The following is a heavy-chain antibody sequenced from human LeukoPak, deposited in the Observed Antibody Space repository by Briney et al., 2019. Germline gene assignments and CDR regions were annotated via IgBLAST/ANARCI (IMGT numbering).Heavy chain of an antibody. CDR1: GYTFTGYY. D-gene: IGHD3-9*01. CDR2: INPNSGGT. CDR3: ARDDYDILTGEGALFDY. Sequence: ASVKVSSKASGYTFTGYYMHWVRQAPGQGLEWMGWINPNSGGTNYAQKFQGRVTMTRDTSISTAYMELSRLGSDDTAVYYCARDDYDILTGEGALFDYWGQGTLVTVSS. V-gene: IGHV1-2*02. J-gene: IGHJ4*02.